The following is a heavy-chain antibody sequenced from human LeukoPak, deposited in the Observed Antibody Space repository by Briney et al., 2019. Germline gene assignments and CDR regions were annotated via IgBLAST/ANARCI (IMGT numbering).Heavy chain of an antibody. J-gene: IGHJ4*02. D-gene: IGHD3-9*01. CDR3: ARDARGLRYFDY. CDR2: MYTSGST. Sequence: SETLSLTCTVSGGSISSYYWSWIRQPAGKGLEWIGRMYTSGSTYYNPSLKSRVTISVDTSKNQFSLKLSSVTAADTAVYYCARDARGLRYFDYWGQGTLVTVSS. CDR1: GGSISSYY. V-gene: IGHV4-4*07.